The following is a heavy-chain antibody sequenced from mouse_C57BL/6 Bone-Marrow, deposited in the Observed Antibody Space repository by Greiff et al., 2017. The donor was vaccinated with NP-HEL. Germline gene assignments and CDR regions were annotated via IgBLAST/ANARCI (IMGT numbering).Heavy chain of an antibody. Sequence: QVQLQQLGAELVMPGASVKLSCKASGYTFTSYWMHWVKQRPGQGLEWIGEIDPSDSYTNYNQKFKGKSTLTVDKSSSTAYMQLSSLTSEDSAVYYCARLTVYWYFDVWGTGTTVTVSS. CDR3: ARLTVYWYFDV. CDR2: IDPSDSYT. D-gene: IGHD2-13*01. J-gene: IGHJ1*03. V-gene: IGHV1-69*01. CDR1: GYTFTSYW.